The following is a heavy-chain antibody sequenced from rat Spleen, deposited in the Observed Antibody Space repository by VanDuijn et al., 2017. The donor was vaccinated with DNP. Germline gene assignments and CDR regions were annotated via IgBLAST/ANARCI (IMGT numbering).Heavy chain of an antibody. J-gene: IGHJ3*01. Sequence: EVQLVESGGGLVQPGGSMRLSCPASGFTFSNFPMAWVRQAPTKGLEWVASISTGGDYTHYRDSVKGRFTISRDNSKNTQHLEMDSLRSEDTATYYCVTGVYGGYEDWFANWGQGTLVTVSS. CDR3: VTGVYGGYEDWFAN. CDR2: ISTGGDYT. V-gene: IGHV5-46*01. D-gene: IGHD1-11*01. CDR1: GFTFSNFP.